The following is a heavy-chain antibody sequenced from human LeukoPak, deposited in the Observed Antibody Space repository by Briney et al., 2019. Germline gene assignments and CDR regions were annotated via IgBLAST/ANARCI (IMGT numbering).Heavy chain of an antibody. CDR2: INPSGGST. D-gene: IGHD2-15*01. V-gene: IGHV1-46*01. CDR3: ARGGLGYCSGGSCPPTPFDY. J-gene: IGHJ4*02. Sequence: ASVKVSCKASGYTFTSYGISWVRQAPGQGLEWMGIINPSGGSTSYAQKFQGRVTMTRDMSTSTVYMELSSLRSEDTAVYYCARGGLGYCSGGSCPPTPFDYWGQGTLVTVSS. CDR1: GYTFTSYG.